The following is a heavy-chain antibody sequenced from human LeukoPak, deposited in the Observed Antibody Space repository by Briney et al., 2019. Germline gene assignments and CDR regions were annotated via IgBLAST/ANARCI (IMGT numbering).Heavy chain of an antibody. CDR2: IYYSGST. V-gene: IGHV4-39*07. CDR3: ARESSSSQELGY. J-gene: IGHJ4*02. CDR1: GGSISSSSYY. Sequence: SETLSLTCTVSGGSISSSSYYWGWIRQPPGKGLEWIGSIYYSGSTYYNPPLKSRVTISVDTSKNQFSLKLSSVTAADTAVYYCARESSSSQELGYWGQGTLVTVSS. D-gene: IGHD6-6*01.